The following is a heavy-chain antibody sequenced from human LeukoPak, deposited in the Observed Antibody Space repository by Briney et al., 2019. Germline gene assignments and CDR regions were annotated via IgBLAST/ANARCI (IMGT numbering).Heavy chain of an antibody. V-gene: IGHV3-30-3*01. J-gene: IGHJ1*01. D-gene: IGHD3-10*01. CDR3: ARDGPGGYFQH. CDR2: ISYDGSNK. CDR1: GFTFSSYA. Sequence: GGSLRLSCAASGFTFSSYAMHWVRQAPGKGLEWVAVISYDGSNKYYADSVKGRFTVSRDNSKNTLYLQMNSLRAEDTAVYYCARDGPGGYFQHWGQGTLVTVSS.